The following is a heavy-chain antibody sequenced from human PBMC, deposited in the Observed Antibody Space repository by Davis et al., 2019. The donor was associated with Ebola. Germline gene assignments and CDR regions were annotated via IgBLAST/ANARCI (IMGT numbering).Heavy chain of an antibody. CDR1: GFTFNDYA. D-gene: IGHD3-16*01. CDR3: ARTFGVLGWFDP. J-gene: IGHJ5*02. V-gene: IGHV3-30*06. CDR2: LSHYGDQK. Sequence: GESLKISCAASGFTFNDYAMHWIRQAPGKGLEWVAGLSHYGDQKYYVDSVKGRFTISRDNSNNTLFLQMDSLRTEDTAVYFCARTFGVLGWFDPWGQGTLVIVSS.